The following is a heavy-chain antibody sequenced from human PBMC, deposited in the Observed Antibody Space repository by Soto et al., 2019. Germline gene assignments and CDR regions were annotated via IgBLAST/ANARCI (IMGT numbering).Heavy chain of an antibody. CDR3: AKERDVTEGDVEYFQN. CDR2: ISKSGSRT. Sequence: EVQLLASGGGLVQPGGSLRLSCAAPGFTFSNYAMSWVRQAPGKGPEWVSTISKSGSRTYDVDSVKGRFTISRDNYKNTLFLQMYSMRVEDTVIYYCAKERDVTEGDVEYFQNWGRGTLVTVTS. V-gene: IGHV3-23*05. J-gene: IGHJ1*01. D-gene: IGHD2-21*02. CDR1: GFTFSNYA.